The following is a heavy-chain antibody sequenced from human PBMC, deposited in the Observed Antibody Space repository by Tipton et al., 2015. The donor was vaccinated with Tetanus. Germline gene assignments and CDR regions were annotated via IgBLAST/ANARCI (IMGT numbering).Heavy chain of an antibody. Sequence: SLRLSCAASKFSFSRHSMNWVRQAPGKGLEWVSSISSGSTYIYYADSVKGRFTISRDNAKNSLYLLMDSLRAEDTAVYYCARDQIVERATRDHDYGVDVWGQGTTVTVSS. D-gene: IGHD3-22*01. CDR1: KFSFSRHS. CDR2: ISSGSTYI. V-gene: IGHV3-21*01. J-gene: IGHJ6*02. CDR3: ARDQIVERATRDHDYGVDV.